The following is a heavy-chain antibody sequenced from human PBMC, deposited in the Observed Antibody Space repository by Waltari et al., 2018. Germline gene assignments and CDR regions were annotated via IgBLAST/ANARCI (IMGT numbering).Heavy chain of an antibody. V-gene: IGHV4-59*08. CDR1: GGSMTNYY. CDR2: LYYSGST. CDR3: ARRDSFTDF. J-gene: IGHJ4*02. D-gene: IGHD2-21*01. Sequence: QVQLQESGPGLVKPSETLSLICTVSGGSMTNYYWGWVRQPPGRGLEWIGDLYYSGSTYSAGSTAYNPSLKSRVTISINTPRDQVSLELRSVTAADTAVYYCARRDSFTDFWGQGTLIIVSS.